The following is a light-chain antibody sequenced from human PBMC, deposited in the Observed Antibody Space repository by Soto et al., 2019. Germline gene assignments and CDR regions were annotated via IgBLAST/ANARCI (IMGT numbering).Light chain of an antibody. CDR1: SSNIGAGYE. V-gene: IGLV1-40*01. CDR3: RSYESSLSGYV. J-gene: IGLJ1*01. Sequence: QSVLTQPPSVSEAPGQRVTISCTGSSSNIGAGYEAHWYQQVPGTAPKLLIYENNNRPSGVPDRFSCSKSGTSSALAITGLQAEDEAEYYCRSYESSLSGYVFGTGTKLTVL. CDR2: ENN.